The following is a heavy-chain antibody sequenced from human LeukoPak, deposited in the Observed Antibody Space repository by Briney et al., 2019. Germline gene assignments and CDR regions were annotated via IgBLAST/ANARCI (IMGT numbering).Heavy chain of an antibody. V-gene: IGHV3-30*04. J-gene: IGHJ4*02. CDR1: GFTLSSYV. Sequence: GGSLRLSCAASGFTLSSYVMHWVRQAPGKGLEWVAVISYDGSNKYYADSVKGRFTISRDNSKNTLYLQMNSLTAEDTAVYYCARDRMGAILYFDYWGQGTLVTVSS. D-gene: IGHD1-26*01. CDR2: ISYDGSNK. CDR3: ARDRMGAILYFDY.